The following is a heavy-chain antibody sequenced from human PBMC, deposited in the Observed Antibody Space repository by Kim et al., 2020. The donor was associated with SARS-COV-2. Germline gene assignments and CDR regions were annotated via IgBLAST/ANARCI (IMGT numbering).Heavy chain of an antibody. J-gene: IGHJ4*01. D-gene: IGHD3-22*01. Sequence: GGSLRLSCAASGFTFSSYGMHWVRQAPGKGLEWVAVISYDGSNKYYADSVKGRFTISRDNSKNTLYLQMNSLRAEDTAVYYCAKGRVYYDSEGLWEYWG. CDR2: ISYDGSNK. CDR3: AKGRVYYDSEGLWEY. V-gene: IGHV3-30*18. CDR1: GFTFSSYG.